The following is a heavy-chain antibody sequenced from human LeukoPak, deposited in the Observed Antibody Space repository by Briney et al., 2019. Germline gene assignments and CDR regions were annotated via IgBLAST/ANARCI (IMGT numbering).Heavy chain of an antibody. CDR3: ARDRVIDAYEGSSGPYYYYGMDV. Sequence: PGRSLRLSCAASGFTFSSYAMHWVRQAPGKGLEWVAVISYDGSNKYYADSVKGRFTISRDNSKNTLYLQMNSLRAEDTAVYYCARDRVIDAYEGSSGPYYYYGMDVWGQGTTVTVSS. D-gene: IGHD3-22*01. CDR2: ISYDGSNK. V-gene: IGHV3-30-3*01. CDR1: GFTFSSYA. J-gene: IGHJ6*02.